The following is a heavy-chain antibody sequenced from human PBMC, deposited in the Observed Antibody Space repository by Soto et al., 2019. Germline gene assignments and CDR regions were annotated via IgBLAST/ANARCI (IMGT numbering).Heavy chain of an antibody. CDR3: PRDNGMAGSFDP. Sequence: PGGSLRLSCAASGFTFSSYSMNWVRQAPGKGLEWISHITGSSATIYYADSVKGRFTISRDNAKNSLYLQMNSLRDEDTAIYFCPRDNGMAGSFDPWCQGTLVTVSS. V-gene: IGHV3-48*02. CDR1: GFTFSSYS. J-gene: IGHJ5*02. CDR2: ITGSSATI. D-gene: IGHD2-8*01.